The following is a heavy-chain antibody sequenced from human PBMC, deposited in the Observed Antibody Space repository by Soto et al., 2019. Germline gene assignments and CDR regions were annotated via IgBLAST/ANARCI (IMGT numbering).Heavy chain of an antibody. V-gene: IGHV3-30*09. J-gene: IGHJ4*02. CDR1: GFIFSNYA. D-gene: IGHD1-1*01. CDR3: ARDYWQEPRLGYFDY. CDR2: ISYDGFNK. Sequence: PGGSLRLSCAASGFIFSNYAMHWVRQAPGTGLEWVALISYDGFNKFYADSVKGRFVISRDNSKNTLYLQMNSLRAEDTAVYYCARDYWQEPRLGYFDYWGQGTLVTVSS.